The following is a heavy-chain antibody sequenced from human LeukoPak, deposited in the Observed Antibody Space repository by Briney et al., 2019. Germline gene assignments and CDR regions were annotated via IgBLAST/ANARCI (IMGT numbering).Heavy chain of an antibody. Sequence: KPSETLSLTCAVSGGSISSGGYSWSWLRQPPGKGLEWTGYTWHSGSTYCNPSLKSRVTISVARYKTQSSLKLRSVTAADTAVYYCARAGSYYGVYYFDYWGQGTLVPVSS. J-gene: IGHJ4*02. CDR2: TWHSGST. V-gene: IGHV4-30-2*01. CDR3: ARAGSYYGVYYFDY. D-gene: IGHD1-26*01. CDR1: GGSISSGGYS.